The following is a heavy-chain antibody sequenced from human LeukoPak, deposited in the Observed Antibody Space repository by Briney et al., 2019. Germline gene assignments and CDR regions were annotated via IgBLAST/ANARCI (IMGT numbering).Heavy chain of an antibody. CDR2: LSGSGGNT. V-gene: IGHV3-23*01. J-gene: IGHJ6*02. Sequence: GGSLRLSCAASGFTFSNYAMSWVRQAPGKGLEWVSALSGSGGNTYYADSVKGRFTISRDNSKNTLYLQMNSLRAEDTAVYYCAKDLRYYYDSSDYYRGYYYGMDVWGQGTTVTVSS. CDR1: GFTFSNYA. CDR3: AKDLRYYYDSSDYYRGYYYGMDV. D-gene: IGHD3-22*01.